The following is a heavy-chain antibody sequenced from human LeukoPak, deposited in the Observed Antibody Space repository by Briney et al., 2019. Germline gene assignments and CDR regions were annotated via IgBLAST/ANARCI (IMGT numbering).Heavy chain of an antibody. J-gene: IGHJ4*02. D-gene: IGHD2-2*01. CDR2: INPNSGGT. CDR3: ARGGYVVPAAVDY. V-gene: IGHV1-2*02. Sequence: ASVKVSCKASGYTFTGYYMHWVRQAPGQGLEWMGWINPNSGGTNYAQKFQGRVTMTRDTSISTTYMELSRLRPEDTAVYFCARGGYVVPAAVDYWGQGTLVTVSS. CDR1: GYTFTGYY.